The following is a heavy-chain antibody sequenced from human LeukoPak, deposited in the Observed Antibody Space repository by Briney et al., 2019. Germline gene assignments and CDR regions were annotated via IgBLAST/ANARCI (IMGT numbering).Heavy chain of an antibody. Sequence: PSETLSLTCTVACGSISSYYWSWIRQHPGKGLEWIWYIYYSGSTNYNPSLKSRVTISVDTSKNQFSLKLSSVTAADTAVYYCARGVSSGGRNTLDYWGQGTLVTVSS. D-gene: IGHD2-15*01. J-gene: IGHJ4*02. CDR3: ARGVSSGGRNTLDY. V-gene: IGHV4-59*01. CDR1: CGSISSYY. CDR2: IYYSGST.